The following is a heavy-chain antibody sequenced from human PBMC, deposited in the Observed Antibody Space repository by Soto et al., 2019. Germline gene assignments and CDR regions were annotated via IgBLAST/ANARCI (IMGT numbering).Heavy chain of an antibody. CDR1: GGSIRSGGYY. J-gene: IGHJ4*02. D-gene: IGHD4-17*01. CDR2: IYYSGST. V-gene: IGHV4-31*03. Sequence: PSETLSLTCTVSGGSIRSGGYYWCWIRQHPGKGLEWIGYIYYSGSTYYNPSLKSRVTISVDTSKNQFSLKLSSVTAADTAVYYCARGEAFYGPFDYWGQGTLVTVSS. CDR3: ARGEAFYGPFDY.